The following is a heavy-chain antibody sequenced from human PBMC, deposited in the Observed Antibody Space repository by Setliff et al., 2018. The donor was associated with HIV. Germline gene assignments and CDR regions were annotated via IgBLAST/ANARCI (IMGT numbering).Heavy chain of an antibody. CDR2: INPNSGGT. V-gene: IGHV1-2*06. D-gene: IGHD6-19*01. Sequence: ASVKVSCKASGYTLTGYYLHWVRQAPGQGLEWMGRINPNSGGTNHAQKFQGRVTMTRDTSISTAYMELSSLRSEDTAVYYCARSLERQWLVPYYMDVWGKGTTVTVSS. CDR3: ARSLERQWLVPYYMDV. J-gene: IGHJ6*03. CDR1: GYTLTGYY.